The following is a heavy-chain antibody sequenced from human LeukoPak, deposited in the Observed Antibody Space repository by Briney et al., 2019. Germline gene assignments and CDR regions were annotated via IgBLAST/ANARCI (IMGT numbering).Heavy chain of an antibody. D-gene: IGHD5-12*01. V-gene: IGHV3-48*03. J-gene: IGHJ3*01. CDR3: ARDIDTGYVGDAFDV. CDR2: ISSSGSSI. Sequence: PGGSLRLSCIASGFIFSNYEMNWVRQAPGKGLEWVSYISSSGSSIYYADSVKGRFTISKDNAKNALYLQMNSLRAEDTAVYYCARDIDTGYVGDAFDVWGQGTMVTVSS. CDR1: GFIFSNYE.